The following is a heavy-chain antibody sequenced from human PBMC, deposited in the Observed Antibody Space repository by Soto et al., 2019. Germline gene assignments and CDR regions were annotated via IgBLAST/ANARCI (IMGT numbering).Heavy chain of an antibody. CDR2: INPNSGGT. Sequence: ASVRVFCKASGYTFTGYYMHWVRQAPGQGLEWMGWINPNSGGTNYAQKFQGRVTMTRDTSISTAYMELSRLRSDDTAVYYCARVSTTYSNYFDGMDVWGQGTTVTVSS. CDR3: ARVSTTYSNYFDGMDV. D-gene: IGHD4-4*01. V-gene: IGHV1-2*02. CDR1: GYTFTGYY. J-gene: IGHJ6*02.